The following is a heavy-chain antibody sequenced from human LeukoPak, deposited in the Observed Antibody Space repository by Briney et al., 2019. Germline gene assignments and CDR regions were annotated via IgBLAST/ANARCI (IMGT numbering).Heavy chain of an antibody. CDR1: GYTFTNYD. D-gene: IGHD2-8*01. J-gene: IGHJ4*02. CDR3: TRSVRNGHFDY. Sequence: GASVKVSCKAPGYTFTNYDINWVRQATGQGLEWMGWMNPNSGNTGYAQKFQGRVTMTRSTSISTAYMELSSLRFEDTAVYFCTRSVRNGHFDYWGQGTLVTVSS. V-gene: IGHV1-8*01. CDR2: MNPNSGNT.